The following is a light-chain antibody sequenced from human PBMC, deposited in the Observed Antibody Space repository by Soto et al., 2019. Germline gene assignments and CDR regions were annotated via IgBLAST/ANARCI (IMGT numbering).Light chain of an antibody. CDR3: MQSLQTPLT. V-gene: IGKV2-28*01. CDR2: LGS. Sequence: DIVMTQSPLSLPVTPGESASISCRSSQSLLKSNGYNCLEWYLQRPGQSPQLLIYLGSNRAYGGPDRFRGRGSGTDFALKISRVEAEDVGVYFCMQSLQTPLTFGQGTKVESK. J-gene: IGKJ1*01. CDR1: QSLLKSNGYNC.